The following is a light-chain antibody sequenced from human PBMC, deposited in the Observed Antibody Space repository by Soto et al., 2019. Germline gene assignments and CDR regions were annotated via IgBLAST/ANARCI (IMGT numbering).Light chain of an antibody. V-gene: IGLV2-14*03. CDR2: DVS. Sequence: QSALTQPASVSGSPGQSIAISCTGTSSDVGGYNYVSWYQHHPGKVPKLMIYDVSNRSSGVSDRFSGSKSGNTASLTISGLQAEDEADYYCSSYTSSSTPYVFGTGTKLTVL. J-gene: IGLJ1*01. CDR1: SSDVGGYNY. CDR3: SSYTSSSTPYV.